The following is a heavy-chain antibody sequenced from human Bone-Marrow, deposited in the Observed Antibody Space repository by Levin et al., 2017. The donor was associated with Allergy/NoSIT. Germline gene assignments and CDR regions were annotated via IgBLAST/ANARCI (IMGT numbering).Heavy chain of an antibody. D-gene: IGHD3-16*01. Sequence: GGSLRLSCAASGFTFSSYAMSWVRQAPGKGLEWVSAISGSGGSTYYADSVKGRFTISRDNSKNTLYLQMNSLRAEDTAVYYCAKDWVWSVAPKAEAAPHKDAFDIWGQGTMVTVSS. V-gene: IGHV3-23*01. CDR1: GFTFSSYA. J-gene: IGHJ3*02. CDR2: ISGSGGST. CDR3: AKDWVWSVAPKAEAAPHKDAFDI.